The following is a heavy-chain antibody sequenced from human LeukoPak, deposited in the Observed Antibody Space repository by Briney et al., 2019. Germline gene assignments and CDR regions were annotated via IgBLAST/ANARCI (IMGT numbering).Heavy chain of an antibody. CDR2: IYPGDSDT. CDR3: ARRGMGYLIDY. V-gene: IGHV5-51*01. CDR1: GFRFTSYW. Sequence: GGSLEISFQGSGFRFTSYWIGWGRPMSGKGLGWMGIIYPGDSDTRYSPSFQGQVTISADKSISTAYLQWSSLKASDTAMYYCARRGMGYLIDYWGQGTLVTVSS. D-gene: IGHD3-22*01. J-gene: IGHJ4*02.